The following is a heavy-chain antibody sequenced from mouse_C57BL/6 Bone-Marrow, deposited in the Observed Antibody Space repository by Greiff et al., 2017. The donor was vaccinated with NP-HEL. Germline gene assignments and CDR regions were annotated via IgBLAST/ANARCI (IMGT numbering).Heavy chain of an antibody. CDR1: GYTFTDYY. V-gene: IGHV1-75*01. CDR2: IFPGSGST. CDR3: ARERLYYSKGYYYAMDY. D-gene: IGHD2-5*01. Sequence: QVQLQQSGPELVKPGASVKISRKASGYTFTDYYINWVKQRPGQGLEWIGWIFPGSGSTYYNEKFKGKATLTVDKSSSTAYMLLSSLTSEDSAVYFCARERLYYSKGYYYAMDYWGQGTSVTVSS. J-gene: IGHJ4*01.